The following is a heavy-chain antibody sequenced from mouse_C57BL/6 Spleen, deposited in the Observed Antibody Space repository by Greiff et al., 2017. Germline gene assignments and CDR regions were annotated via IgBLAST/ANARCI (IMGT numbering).Heavy chain of an antibody. Sequence: EVMLVESGEGLVKPGGSLKLSCAASGFTFSSYAMSWVRQTPRKRLEWVAYISSGGDYIYYADTVKGRFTISRDNARNTLYLQMSSLKSEDTAMYYCTRERTDYFDYWGQGTTLTVSS. J-gene: IGHJ2*01. CDR3: TRERTDYFDY. V-gene: IGHV5-9-1*02. CDR1: GFTFSSYA. CDR2: ISSGGDYI.